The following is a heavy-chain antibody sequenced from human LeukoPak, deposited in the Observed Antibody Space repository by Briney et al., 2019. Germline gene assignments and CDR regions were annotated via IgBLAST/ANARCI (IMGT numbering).Heavy chain of an antibody. CDR1: GFTFSSYS. D-gene: IGHD2-15*01. CDR3: ARVPEYCSGGSCFDY. V-gene: IGHV3-48*04. J-gene: IGHJ4*02. CDR2: ISSSSSTI. Sequence: GGSLRLSFAASGFTFSSYSMNWVRQAPGKGLEWVSYISSSSSTIYYADSVKGRFTISRDNAKNSLYLQMNSLRAEDTAVYYCARVPEYCSGGSCFDYWGQGTLVTVSS.